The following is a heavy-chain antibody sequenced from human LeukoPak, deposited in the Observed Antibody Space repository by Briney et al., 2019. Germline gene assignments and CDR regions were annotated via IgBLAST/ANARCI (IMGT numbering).Heavy chain of an antibody. V-gene: IGHV1-69*13. D-gene: IGHD3-16*02. CDR2: IIPIFGTA. Sequence: ASAKVSCKASGGTFSSYAISWVRQAPGQGLEWMGGIIPIFGTANYAQKFQGRVTITADESTSTAYMELSSLRSEDTAVYYCAQTGNVWGSYRPPVYWGQGTLVTVSS. CDR3: AQTGNVWGSYRPPVY. CDR1: GGTFSSYA. J-gene: IGHJ4*02.